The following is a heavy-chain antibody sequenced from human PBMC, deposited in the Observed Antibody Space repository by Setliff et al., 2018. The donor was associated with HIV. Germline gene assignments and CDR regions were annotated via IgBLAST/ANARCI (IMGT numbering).Heavy chain of an antibody. CDR3: ARPALGIGGGSRFDN. Sequence: SETLSLTCNVSGGSISSYYWNWIRQPPGKGLEWIGYIYYSGSTNYNPSLKSRVTISVDTSKKQFSLKLISVTDADTAVYYCARPALGIGGGSRFDNWGQGTRVTVSS. V-gene: IGHV4-59*08. J-gene: IGHJ4*02. D-gene: IGHD3-10*01. CDR1: GGSISSYY. CDR2: IYYSGST.